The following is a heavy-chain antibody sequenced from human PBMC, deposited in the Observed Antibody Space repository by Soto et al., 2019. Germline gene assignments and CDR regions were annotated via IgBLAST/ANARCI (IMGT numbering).Heavy chain of an antibody. D-gene: IGHD3-10*01. J-gene: IGHJ4*02. CDR1: GGAFSGYY. CDR3: ARDKITSLFDY. Sequence: QVQLQQWGAGLLKPSETLSLTCAVYGGAFSGYYWTWIRQPPGTGLEWNGEINHSGSTNYNPPLTSRVTISVDTSQNQFSLKLTSVTAADTAVYYCARDKITSLFDYWGQGTLVTVSS. CDR2: INHSGST. V-gene: IGHV4-34*01.